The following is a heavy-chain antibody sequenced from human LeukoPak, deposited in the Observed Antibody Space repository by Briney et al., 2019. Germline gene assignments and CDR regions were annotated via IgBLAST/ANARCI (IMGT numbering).Heavy chain of an antibody. V-gene: IGHV4-59*12. CDR1: GGSISSYY. CDR3: ARPVRTYYYGWGSYYHRPNWFDP. D-gene: IGHD3-10*01. J-gene: IGHJ5*02. Sequence: SETLSLTCTVSGGSISSYYWSWIRQPPGKGLEWIGYIYYSGSTNYNPSLKSRVTISVDTSKNQFSLKLSSVTAADTAVYYCARPVRTYYYGWGSYYHRPNWFDPWGQGTLVTVSS. CDR2: IYYSGST.